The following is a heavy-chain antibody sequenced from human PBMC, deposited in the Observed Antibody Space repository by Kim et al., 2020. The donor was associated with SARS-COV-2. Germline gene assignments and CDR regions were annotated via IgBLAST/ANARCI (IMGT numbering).Heavy chain of an antibody. CDR2: ISGSGGST. V-gene: IGHV3-23*01. J-gene: IGHJ5*02. D-gene: IGHD2-2*01. CDR1: GFTFSSYA. Sequence: GGSLRLSCAASGFTFSSYAMSWVRQAPGKGLEWVSAISGSGGSTYYADSVKGRFTISRDNSKNTLYLQMNSLRAEDTAVYYCAKGGQYQLRPSWFDPWGQGTLVTVSS. CDR3: AKGGQYQLRPSWFDP.